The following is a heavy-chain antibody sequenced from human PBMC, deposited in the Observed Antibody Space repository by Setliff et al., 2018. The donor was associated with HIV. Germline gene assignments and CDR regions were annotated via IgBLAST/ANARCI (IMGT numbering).Heavy chain of an antibody. Sequence: PSETLSLTCAVYGGSFSGYYWSWIRQPPGKGLEWIGTMYFSGNARISPFFKSRVTISVDTSKNQFSLKLTSVTSADTAVYYCARKQWGTSGYYEFFQQWGQGTLVTVSS. CDR3: ARKQWGTSGYYEFFQQ. CDR2: MYFSGNA. V-gene: IGHV4-34*01. D-gene: IGHD3-22*01. J-gene: IGHJ1*01. CDR1: GGSFSGYY.